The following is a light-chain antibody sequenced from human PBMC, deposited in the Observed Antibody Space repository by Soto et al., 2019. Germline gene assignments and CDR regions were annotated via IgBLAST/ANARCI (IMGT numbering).Light chain of an antibody. CDR3: SSYTSNSTPYV. CDR2: EVS. V-gene: IGLV2-14*01. Sequence: QSALTQPASVSGSPGQSITISCTGTSSDVGGYNYVSWYQQHPGKAPKLMIYEVSNRPSGVSNRFSGSKSGNMASLTISGLQAEDEADYYCSSYTSNSTPYVFGTGTKVTVL. J-gene: IGLJ1*01. CDR1: SSDVGGYNY.